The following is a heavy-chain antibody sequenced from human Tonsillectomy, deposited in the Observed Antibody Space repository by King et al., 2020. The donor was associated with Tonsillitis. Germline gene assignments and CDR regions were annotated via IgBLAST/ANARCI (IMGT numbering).Heavy chain of an antibody. CDR1: GYSFAYYY. J-gene: IGHJ4*02. CDR3: ARQAGNHDVDY. Sequence: QLVQSGAEVKKPGESLKLSCKGSGYSFAYYYIAWVRQMPGKGLEWVGLIYPGDSDIRYTQSFQGQVAISADKSITTAYLQLNSLKASDTAMYYCARQAGNHDVDYWGQGTLVTVS. V-gene: IGHV5-51*01. CDR2: IYPGDSDI. D-gene: IGHD3-3*01.